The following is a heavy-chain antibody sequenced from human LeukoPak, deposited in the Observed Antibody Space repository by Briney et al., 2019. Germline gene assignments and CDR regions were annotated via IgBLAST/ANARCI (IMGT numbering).Heavy chain of an antibody. J-gene: IGHJ3*02. D-gene: IGHD3-22*01. CDR2: IYHSGST. CDR1: GYSISSGYF. V-gene: IGHV4-38-2*02. CDR3: ARGPRGWTMIVVRAFDI. Sequence: SETLSLTCTVSGYSISSGYFWGWIRQPPGKGLEWIGSIYHSGSTNYNPSLKSRVTISVDTSKNQFSLKLSSVTAADTAVYYCARGPRGWTMIVVRAFDIWGQGTMVTVSS.